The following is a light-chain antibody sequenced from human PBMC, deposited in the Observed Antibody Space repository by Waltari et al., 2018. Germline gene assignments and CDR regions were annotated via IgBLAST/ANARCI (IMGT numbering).Light chain of an antibody. Sequence: QSALTQPASVSGSPGQSITISCTGTSRNVGHYAYVSCFQHHPGNAPKLMIYDVHNRPSGVSTRFSGSESGNTASLTISGLQAEDEADYYCYSFTTSSTRVFGTGTKVTVL. V-gene: IGLV2-14*03. CDR1: SRNVGHYAY. J-gene: IGLJ1*01. CDR2: DVH. CDR3: YSFTTSSTRV.